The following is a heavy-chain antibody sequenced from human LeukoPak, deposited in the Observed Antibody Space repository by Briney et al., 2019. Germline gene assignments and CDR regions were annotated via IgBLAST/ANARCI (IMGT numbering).Heavy chain of an antibody. V-gene: IGHV4-34*01. J-gene: IGHJ4*02. CDR2: INHSGST. Sequence: SEALCLTCAVYGGSFSGYYWSWIRQPPGKGLEWIGEINHSGSTNYNPSLKSRVTISVDTSKNQFSLKLSSVTAADTAVYYCAREIHYYDSSGGWGQGTLVTVSS. D-gene: IGHD3-22*01. CDR3: AREIHYYDSSGG. CDR1: GGSFSGYY.